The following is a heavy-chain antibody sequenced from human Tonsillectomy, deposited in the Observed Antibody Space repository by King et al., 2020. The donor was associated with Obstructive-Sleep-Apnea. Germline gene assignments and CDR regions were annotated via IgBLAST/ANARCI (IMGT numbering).Heavy chain of an antibody. J-gene: IGHJ4*02. CDR2: IYYSGST. CDR1: GGSISSSSYY. V-gene: IGHV4-39*01. Sequence: QLQESGPGLVKPSETLSLTCTVSGGSISSSSYYWGWIRQPPGKGLEWIGTIYYSGSTYYNPSLMSRVTISVDTSKNQFSLKLSSVTAADTAVYYCTRPGGPFDYWGQGTLVTVSS. CDR3: TRPGGPFDY. D-gene: IGHD1-1*01.